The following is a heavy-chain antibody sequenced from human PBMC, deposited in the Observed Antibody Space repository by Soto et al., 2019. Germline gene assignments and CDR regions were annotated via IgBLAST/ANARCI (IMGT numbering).Heavy chain of an antibody. D-gene: IGHD7-27*01. CDR3: AREAPGAGWFDP. CDR2: ISFDGSGK. CDR1: GFSFSSYG. Sequence: SGGSLRLSCAASGFSFSSYGMHWVRQAPGKGLDWVADISFDGSGKHYAASVKGRFTISRDNSQSMVWLEMNSLKVEDTAVYYCAREAPGAGWFDPWGQGTLVTVSS. V-gene: IGHV3-33*01. J-gene: IGHJ5*02.